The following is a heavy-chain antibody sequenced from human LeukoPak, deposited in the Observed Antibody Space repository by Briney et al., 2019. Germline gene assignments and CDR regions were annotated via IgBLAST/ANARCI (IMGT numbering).Heavy chain of an antibody. V-gene: IGHV3-30*18. D-gene: IGHD2-21*02. Sequence: GGSLRLSCAASGFTFSSYGMHWVRQAPGKGLEWVAVISYDGSNKYYADSVKGRFTISRDNSKNTLYLQMNSLRAEDTAVYYCAKDPRNYCGGDCHLDYWGQGTLVTVSS. CDR2: ISYDGSNK. CDR1: GFTFSSYG. CDR3: AKDPRNYCGGDCHLDY. J-gene: IGHJ4*02.